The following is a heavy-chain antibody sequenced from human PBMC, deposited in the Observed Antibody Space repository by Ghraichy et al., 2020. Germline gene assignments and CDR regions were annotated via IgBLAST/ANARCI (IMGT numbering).Heavy chain of an antibody. Sequence: GESLNISCTASGFTFGDYAMSWFRQAPGKGLEWVGFIRSKAYGGTTEYAASVKGRFTISRDDSKSIAYLQMNSLKTEDTAVYYCTRGGYGDRPKRVRASWFDPWGQGTLVTVSS. D-gene: IGHD4-17*01. V-gene: IGHV3-49*03. CDR2: IRSKAYGGTT. J-gene: IGHJ5*02. CDR1: GFTFGDYA. CDR3: TRGGYGDRPKRVRASWFDP.